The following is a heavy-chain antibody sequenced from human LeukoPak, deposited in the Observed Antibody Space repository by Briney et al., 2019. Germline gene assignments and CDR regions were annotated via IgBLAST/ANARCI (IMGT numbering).Heavy chain of an antibody. J-gene: IGHJ4*02. D-gene: IGHD5-18*01. V-gene: IGHV3-23*01. CDR1: GFTFSSYA. Sequence: PGGSLRLSCAAYGFTFSSYAMSWVRQAPGKGLEWVSAISGSGGSTYYADSVKGRFTISRDNSKNTLYLQMNSLRAEDTAVYYCAKGVRGYSYGHLDYWGEGTLVTVSS. CDR2: ISGSGGST. CDR3: AKGVRGYSYGHLDY.